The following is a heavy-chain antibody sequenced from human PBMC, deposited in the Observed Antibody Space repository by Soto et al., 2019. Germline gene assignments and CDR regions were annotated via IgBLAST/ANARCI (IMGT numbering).Heavy chain of an antibody. CDR1: GYTFTGHY. D-gene: IGHD2-21*01. CDR3: ARVRYWGYYFDY. V-gene: IGHV1-2*02. J-gene: IGHJ4*02. CDR2: IGPESGAT. Sequence: QVQLVQSGAEVKKPGASVKVSCKASGYTFTGHYIHWVRQAPEQGPEWMGEIGPESGATRYAQKFQGRVTMTRDTSITTVDMELSSLRSEDTAVYYCARVRYWGYYFDYWGQGTLVTVSS.